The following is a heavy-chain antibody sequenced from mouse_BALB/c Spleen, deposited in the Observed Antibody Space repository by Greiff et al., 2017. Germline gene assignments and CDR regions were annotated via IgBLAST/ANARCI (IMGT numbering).Heavy chain of an antibody. J-gene: IGHJ4*01. CDR1: GFTFSSYT. CDR3: ARHDGRGHYYAMDY. Sequence: EVNVVESGGGLVQPGGSLKLSCAASGFTFSSYTMSWVRQTPEKRLEWVAYISNGGGSTYYPDTVKGRFTISRDNAKNTLYLQMSSLKSEDTAMYYCARHDGRGHYYAMDYWGQGTSVTVSS. CDR2: ISNGGGST. V-gene: IGHV5-12-2*01.